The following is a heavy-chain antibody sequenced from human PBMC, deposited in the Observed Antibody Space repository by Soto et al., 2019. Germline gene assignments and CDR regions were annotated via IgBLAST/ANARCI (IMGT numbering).Heavy chain of an antibody. CDR3: ARDSSGWYCLDY. Sequence: QVQLVESGGGVVQPGRSLRLSCAASGFTFSSYAMHWVRQAPGKGLEWVAVISYDGSNKYYADSVKGRFTISRDNSKNTLYLQMNSLRAEDTAVYYCARDSSGWYCLDYWGQGTLVTVSS. D-gene: IGHD6-19*01. CDR1: GFTFSSYA. CDR2: ISYDGSNK. V-gene: IGHV3-30-3*01. J-gene: IGHJ4*02.